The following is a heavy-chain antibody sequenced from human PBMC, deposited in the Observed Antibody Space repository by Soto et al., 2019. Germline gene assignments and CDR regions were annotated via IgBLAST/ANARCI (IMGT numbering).Heavy chain of an antibody. V-gene: IGHV3-23*01. CDR1: GFAFSRYA. Sequence: EVQLLESGGGLVQPGGSLRLSCAASGFAFSRYALSWVRQAPGKGLEWVSGMGGSVDSRSYADSVKGRFIISRDDSKNTLYLQMNSLRPEDTAVYYCARDQISGWYDNWGQGTLVTVSS. CDR2: MGGSVDSR. J-gene: IGHJ5*02. D-gene: IGHD6-19*01. CDR3: ARDQISGWYDN.